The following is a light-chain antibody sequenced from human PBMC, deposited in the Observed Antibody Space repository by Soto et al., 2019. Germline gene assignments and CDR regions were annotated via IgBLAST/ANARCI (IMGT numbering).Light chain of an antibody. CDR1: SSNIGNNY. CDR2: DNN. V-gene: IGLV1-51*01. CDR3: GTWDSSLSAGV. Sequence: QSVLTQPPSVSVAPGQKVTISCSGSSSNIGNNYVSWYQQLPGTAPKLLIYDNNKRPSGIPDRFSGSKSGTSATLGITGLQTGDEADYYCGTWDSSLSAGVFGTGTKVTVL. J-gene: IGLJ1*01.